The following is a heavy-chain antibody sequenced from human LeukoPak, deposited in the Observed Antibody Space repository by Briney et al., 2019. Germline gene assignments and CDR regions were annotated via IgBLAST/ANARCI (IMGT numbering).Heavy chain of an antibody. Sequence: GRSLRLSCAASGFTFSSYGMHWVRQAPGKGLVWVSGLSSDGGSTRYADSVKGRFTISRDNAKNTLYLQMNSLRAEDTAVYYCAREFASGSGHWGQGTLVTVSS. CDR1: GFTFSSYG. J-gene: IGHJ4*02. V-gene: IGHV3-74*01. D-gene: IGHD3-10*01. CDR2: LSSDGGST. CDR3: AREFASGSGH.